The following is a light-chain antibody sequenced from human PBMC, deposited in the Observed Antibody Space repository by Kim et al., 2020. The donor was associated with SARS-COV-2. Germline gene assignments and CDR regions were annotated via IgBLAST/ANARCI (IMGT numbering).Light chain of an antibody. CDR2: GTN. CDR3: NSLSSSGIHCV. J-gene: IGLJ6*01. Sequence: SSELTQDPAVSVALGQTVRITCQGASLRLSYASCYQPKPGQAPVLVFFGTNHRPSLIPARFSVSLSGNPASFPITGAPASSVSSYSCNSLSSSGIHCVF. V-gene: IGLV3-19*01. CDR1: SLRLSY.